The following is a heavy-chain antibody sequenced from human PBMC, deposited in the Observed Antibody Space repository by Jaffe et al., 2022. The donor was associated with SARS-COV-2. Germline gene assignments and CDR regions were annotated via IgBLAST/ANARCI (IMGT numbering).Heavy chain of an antibody. J-gene: IGHJ4*02. V-gene: IGHV2-5*02. Sequence: QITLKESGPTLVKPTQTLTLTCTFSGLSFSTSGVGVGWIRQPPGKALEWLAFIYWDDNKRYSPSLKSRLTITKDTSKNQVVLTMTNMDPVDTATYYCANRRGEKMALDSWGQGTLVTVSS. CDR1: GLSFSTSGVG. CDR3: ANRRGEKMALDS. CDR2: IYWDDNK. D-gene: IGHD2-21*01.